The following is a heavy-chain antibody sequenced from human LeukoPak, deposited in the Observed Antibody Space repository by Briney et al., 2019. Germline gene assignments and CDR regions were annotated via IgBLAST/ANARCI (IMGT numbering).Heavy chain of an antibody. J-gene: IGHJ4*02. CDR1: GFTFSSYS. CDR2: ISGSGGST. CDR3: AKTGLGAAAGNYYFDY. D-gene: IGHD6-13*01. Sequence: PGGSLRLSCAASGFTFSSYSMNWVRQAPGKGLEWVSAISGSGGSTYYADSVKGRFTISRDNSKNTLYLQMNSLRAEDTAVYYCAKTGLGAAAGNYYFDYWGQGTLVTVSS. V-gene: IGHV3-23*01.